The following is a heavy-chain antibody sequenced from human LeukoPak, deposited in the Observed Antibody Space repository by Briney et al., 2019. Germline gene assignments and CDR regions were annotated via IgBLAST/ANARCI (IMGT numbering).Heavy chain of an antibody. D-gene: IGHD6-19*01. CDR1: GGSFCCYY. V-gene: IGHV4-34*01. Sequence: PSETLSLTCAVYGGSFCCYYWSWIRQPPGKGLEWIGEINHSGSTNYNPSLKSRVTISVDTSKNQFSLKLSSVTAADTAVYYCAREIPLIAMAGTFDYWGQGTLVTVSS. CDR2: INHSGST. CDR3: AREIPLIAMAGTFDY. J-gene: IGHJ4*02.